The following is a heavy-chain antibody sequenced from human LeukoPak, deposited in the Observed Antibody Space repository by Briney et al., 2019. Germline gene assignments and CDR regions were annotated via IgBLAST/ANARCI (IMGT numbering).Heavy chain of an antibody. D-gene: IGHD4-17*01. CDR3: ARRDYGDSDKRYFDY. CDR2: IYPGDSDT. CDR1: GYRFTTYW. J-gene: IGHJ4*02. Sequence: GESLKISCKGSGYRFTTYWIGWVRQMPGKGLEWMGIIYPGDSDTRYSPSFEGQVTISADKSISTAYLQWSSLKASDTAIYYCARRDYGDSDKRYFDYWGQGTPVTVSS. V-gene: IGHV5-51*01.